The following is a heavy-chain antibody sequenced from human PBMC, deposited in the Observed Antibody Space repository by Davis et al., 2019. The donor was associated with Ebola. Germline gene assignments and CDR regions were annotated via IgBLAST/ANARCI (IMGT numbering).Heavy chain of an antibody. V-gene: IGHV7-4-1*02. J-gene: IGHJ6*02. CDR2: INTNTGNP. CDR1: GYTFTSYA. D-gene: IGHD6-13*01. CDR3: ARDQIAAAEYYYYGMDV. Sequence: AASVKVSCKASGYTFTSYAMNWVRQAPGQGLEWMGWINTNTGNPTYAQGFTGRFVFSLDTSVSTAYLQISSLKAEDTAVYYCARDQIAAAEYYYYGMDVWGQGTTVTVSS.